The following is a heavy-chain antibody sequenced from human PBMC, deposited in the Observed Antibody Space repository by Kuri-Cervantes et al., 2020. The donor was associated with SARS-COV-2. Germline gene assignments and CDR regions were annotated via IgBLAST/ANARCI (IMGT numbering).Heavy chain of an antibody. CDR2: INHSGST. CDR1: GGSFSGYY. D-gene: IGHD3-9*01. J-gene: IGHJ6*02. CDR3: ARCRRGALYYDILTGYYGCQYGMDV. Sequence: SQTLSLTCAVYGGSFSGYYWSWLRQPPGKGLEWIGEINHSGSTNYNPSLKSRVTISVDTSKNQFSLKLSSVTAADTAVYYCARCRRGALYYDILTGYYGCQYGMDVWGQGTTVTVSS. V-gene: IGHV4-34*01.